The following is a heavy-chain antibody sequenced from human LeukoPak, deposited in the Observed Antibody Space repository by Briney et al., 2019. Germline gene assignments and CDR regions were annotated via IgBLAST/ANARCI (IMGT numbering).Heavy chain of an antibody. CDR1: GGSISSYY. Sequence: SETLSLTCTVSGGSISSYYWSWIRQPPGKGLEWIGYIYHSGSTNYNPSLKSRVTISVDTSKNQFSLKLTSVTAADTAVYYCARGLTYYFDSSGYYVTDAFDIWGQGTMVTVSS. CDR3: ARGLTYYFDSSGYYVTDAFDI. CDR2: IYHSGST. V-gene: IGHV4-59*01. D-gene: IGHD3-22*01. J-gene: IGHJ3*02.